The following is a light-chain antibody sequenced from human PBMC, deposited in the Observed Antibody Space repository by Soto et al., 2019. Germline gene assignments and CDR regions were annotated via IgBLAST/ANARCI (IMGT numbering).Light chain of an antibody. CDR1: SSDVAGYNY. J-gene: IGLJ1*01. V-gene: IGLV2-14*03. Sequence: QSALYPPASLSGSPGQSITISCTGNSSDVAGYNYVSWYQQHPGEAPKLMIYAVTNRPAGVSNRFSGSKSGNTASLTISGLQAEDEADYYCTSYTTSNTSGYVFGAGTKVTVL. CDR3: TSYTTSNTSGYV. CDR2: AVT.